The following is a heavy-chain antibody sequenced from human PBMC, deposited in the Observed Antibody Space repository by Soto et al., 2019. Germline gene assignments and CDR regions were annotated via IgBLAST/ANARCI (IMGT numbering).Heavy chain of an antibody. V-gene: IGHV3-48*02. D-gene: IGHD2-15*01. CDR2: ISSSSSTI. Sequence: GGSLRLSCAASGFTFSSYSMNWVRQAPGKGLEWVSYISSSSSTIYYADSVKGRFTISRDNAKNSLYLQMNSLRDEDTAVYYCARDGARYCSGGSCYYYYYGMDVWGQGTTVTVSS. J-gene: IGHJ6*02. CDR1: GFTFSSYS. CDR3: ARDGARYCSGGSCYYYYYGMDV.